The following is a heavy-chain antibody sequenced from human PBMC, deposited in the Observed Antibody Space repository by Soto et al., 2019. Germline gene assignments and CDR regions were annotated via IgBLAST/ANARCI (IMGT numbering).Heavy chain of an antibody. D-gene: IGHD3-10*01. CDR1: GGDFNSYT. V-gene: IGHV1-69*02. Sequence: QLVQSRAEVKKPGSSVKVSCKASGGDFNSYTISWVRQAPGQGPEWMGTIIPILDVAKNAQKFQGRVTITANKPTSTVYMELRSLRSDDTAIYYCAQLWFGELWHGMDVWGQGTTVTVSS. CDR2: IIPILDVA. J-gene: IGHJ6*02. CDR3: AQLWFGELWHGMDV.